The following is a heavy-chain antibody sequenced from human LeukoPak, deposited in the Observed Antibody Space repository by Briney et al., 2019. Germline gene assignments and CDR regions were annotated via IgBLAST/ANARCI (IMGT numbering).Heavy chain of an antibody. Sequence: SQTLSLTCTVSGGSISSGGYYWSWIRQPPGKGLEWIGYIYHSGSTYSNPSLKSRATVSMDRSRNQFSLNLSSVTAADTAVYYCARLIAADPQLDCWGQGTLVTVSS. CDR1: GGSISSGGYY. V-gene: IGHV4-30-2*01. CDR3: ARLIAADPQLDC. CDR2: IYHSGST. D-gene: IGHD6-13*01. J-gene: IGHJ4*02.